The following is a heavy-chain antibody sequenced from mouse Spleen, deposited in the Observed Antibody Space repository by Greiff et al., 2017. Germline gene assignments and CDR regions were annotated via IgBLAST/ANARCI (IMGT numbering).Heavy chain of an antibody. CDR1: GYTFTSYW. V-gene: IGHV1S22*01. CDR3: TRGGLGGSLYWYFDV. CDR2: IYPGSGST. Sequence: LQQPGSELVRPGASVKLSCKASGYTFTSYWMHWVKQRPGQGLEWIGNIYPGSGSTNYDEKFKSKATLTVDTSSSTAYMQLSSLTSEDSAVYYCTRGGLGGSLYWYFDVWGAGTTVTVSS. D-gene: IGHD4-1*01. J-gene: IGHJ1*01.